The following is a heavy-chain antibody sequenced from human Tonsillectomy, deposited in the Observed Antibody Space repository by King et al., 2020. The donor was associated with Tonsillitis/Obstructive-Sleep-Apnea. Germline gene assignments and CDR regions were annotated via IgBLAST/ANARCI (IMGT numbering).Heavy chain of an antibody. CDR3: ARDRCSSTSCYKGNFDY. Sequence: EVQLVESGGGLVQPGGSLRLSCAVSGFTVSSNYMSWVRQAPGKGLEWVSVIYSGGNTYYADSVKGRFTISRDNSKNTLYLQMNSLRAEDTAVYYCARDRCSSTSCYKGNFDYWGQGTLVTVSS. CDR2: IYSGGNT. CDR1: GFTVSSNY. V-gene: IGHV3-66*01. J-gene: IGHJ4*02. D-gene: IGHD2-2*02.